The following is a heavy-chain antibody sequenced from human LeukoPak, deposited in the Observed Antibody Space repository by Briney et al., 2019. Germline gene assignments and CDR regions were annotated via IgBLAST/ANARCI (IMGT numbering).Heavy chain of an antibody. V-gene: IGHV3-74*01. J-gene: IGHJ6*02. CDR1: GFTFSSYW. Sequence: GSLRLSCAASGFTFSSYWMHWVRQAPGKGLVWVSRISSDGSSTTYADSVKGRFTISRDNAKNTLYLQMNSLRVEDTAVYYCAREWVTILGGIYYYYGTDVWGQGTTVTVSS. CDR2: ISSDGSST. CDR3: AREWVTILGGIYYYYGTDV. D-gene: IGHD3-3*01.